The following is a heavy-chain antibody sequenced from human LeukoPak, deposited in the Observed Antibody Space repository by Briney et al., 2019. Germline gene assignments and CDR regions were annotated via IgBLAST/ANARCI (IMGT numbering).Heavy chain of an antibody. CDR3: ARDVLPCGGDCYHPYGC. D-gene: IGHD2-21*02. CDR2: IYYRGST. J-gene: IGHJ4*02. V-gene: IGHV4-39*02. Sequence: SETLSLTCTVSGGSISSSSYYWGWIRQPPGKGLEWIGSIYYRGSTYYNPSLKSRVTISVDTSKNQFSLKLSSVTAADTAVYYCARDVLPCGGDCYHPYGCWGQGTLVTVSS. CDR1: GGSISSSSYY.